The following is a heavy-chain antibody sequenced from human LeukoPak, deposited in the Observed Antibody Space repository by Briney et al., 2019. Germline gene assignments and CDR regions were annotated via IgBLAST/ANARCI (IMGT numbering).Heavy chain of an antibody. Sequence: SVKVSCKASGGTFSSYAISWVRQAPGQGLEGMGRIIPIFGTANYAQKFQGRVTITTDESTSTAYMELSSLRSEDTAVYYCARDRPRGYQLLDLYYFDYWGQGTLVTVSS. CDR3: ARDRPRGYQLLDLYYFDY. CDR2: IIPIFGTA. D-gene: IGHD2-2*02. V-gene: IGHV1-69*05. J-gene: IGHJ4*02. CDR1: GGTFSSYA.